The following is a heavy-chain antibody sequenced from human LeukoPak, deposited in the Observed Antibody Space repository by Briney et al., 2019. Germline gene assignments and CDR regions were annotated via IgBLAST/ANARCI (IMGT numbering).Heavy chain of an antibody. CDR2: ISVGGGST. J-gene: IGHJ4*02. V-gene: IGHV3-23*01. D-gene: IGHD1-1*01. CDR1: GFTFSSYS. Sequence: PGGSLRLSCAASGFTFSSYSMNWVRQAPGKGLDWVSLISVGGGSTYYADSAKGRFTISRDDSKNTLYLQMNSLTDEDAAVYYCAKKGVTTAPGNFFDSWGQGTLVTVSS. CDR3: AKKGVTTAPGNFFDS.